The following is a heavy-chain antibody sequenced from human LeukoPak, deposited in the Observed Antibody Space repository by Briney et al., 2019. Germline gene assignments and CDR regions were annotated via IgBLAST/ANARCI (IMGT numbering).Heavy chain of an antibody. Sequence: GGSLRLSCAASGFTFSTFGIHWVRQAPGKGLEWVAAISPDGNSEYYADSVKGRFTISRDNSKNMIYLQMNSLRAEDTAVYSCAKGQRWELPFDYWGQGTLVTVSS. CDR2: ISPDGNSE. V-gene: IGHV3-30*18. D-gene: IGHD1-26*01. J-gene: IGHJ4*02. CDR1: GFTFSTFG. CDR3: AKGQRWELPFDY.